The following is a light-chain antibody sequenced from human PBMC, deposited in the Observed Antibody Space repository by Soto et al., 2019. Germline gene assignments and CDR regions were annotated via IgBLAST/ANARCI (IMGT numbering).Light chain of an antibody. J-gene: IGKJ1*01. CDR3: QQRSNWPQWT. Sequence: EIVMTQSPTILSMSPGERATLSCRASQSVSSNLAWYQQKPGQAPRLLIYDASNRATGIPARFSGSGSGTDFTLTISSLEPADFAVYYCQQRSNWPQWTFGQGTKVDIK. CDR2: DAS. V-gene: IGKV3-11*01. CDR1: QSVSSN.